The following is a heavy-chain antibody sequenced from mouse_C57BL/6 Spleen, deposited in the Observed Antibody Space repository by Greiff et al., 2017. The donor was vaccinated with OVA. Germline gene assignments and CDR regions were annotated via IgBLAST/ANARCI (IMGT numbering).Heavy chain of an antibody. CDR3: ARATVVDWYFDV. V-gene: IGHV1-54*01. D-gene: IGHD1-1*01. CDR1: GYAFTNYL. CDR2: INPGSGGT. Sequence: QVQLQQSGAELVRPGPSVKVSCKASGYAFTNYLIEWVKQRPGQGLEWIGVINPGSGGTNYNEKFKGKATLTADKSSSTAYMQLSSLTSEDSAVYFCARATVVDWYFDVWGTGTTVTVSS. J-gene: IGHJ1*03.